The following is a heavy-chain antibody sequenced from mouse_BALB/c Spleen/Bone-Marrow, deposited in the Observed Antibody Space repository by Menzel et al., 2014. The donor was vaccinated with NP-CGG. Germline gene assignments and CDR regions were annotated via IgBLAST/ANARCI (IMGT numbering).Heavy chain of an antibody. V-gene: IGHV14-3*02. Sequence: QRVESGAELVKPGASVKLSCTASGFNIKDTYMHWVKQRPEQGLEWIGRIDPANGNTKYDPKFQGKATITADTSSNTAYLQLSSLTSEDTAVYYCARYYYAMDYWGQGTSVTVSS. CDR1: GFNIKDTY. CDR3: ARYYYAMDY. CDR2: IDPANGNT. J-gene: IGHJ4*01.